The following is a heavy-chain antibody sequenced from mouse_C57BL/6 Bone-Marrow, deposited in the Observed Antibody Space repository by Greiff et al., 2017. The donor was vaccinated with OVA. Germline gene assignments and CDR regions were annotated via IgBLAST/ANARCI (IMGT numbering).Heavy chain of an antibody. D-gene: IGHD4-1*01. CDR1: GYSITSGYY. CDR2: ISYDGSN. Sequence: EVQRVESGPGLVKPSQSLSLTCSVTGYSITSGYYWNWIRQFPGNKLEWMGYISYDGSNNYNPSLKNRISITRDTSKNQFFLKLNSVTTEDTATYCCAETGMRWPWFAYWGQGTLVTVSA. V-gene: IGHV3-6*01. CDR3: AETGMRWPWFAY. J-gene: IGHJ3*01.